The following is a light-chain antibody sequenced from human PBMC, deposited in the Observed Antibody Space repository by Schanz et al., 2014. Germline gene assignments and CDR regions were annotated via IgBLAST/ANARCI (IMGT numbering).Light chain of an antibody. CDR1: SSDVGSYDY. V-gene: IGLV2-8*01. Sequence: QSALIQPPSVSGSPGQSVTISCTGTSSDVGSYDYVSWYQQHPGTVPKPMIYNVNTQPSGVPDRFSGSKSGNTASLTVSGLQAEDEGDYYCSSYAGNNKLLFGGGTKLTVL. J-gene: IGLJ2*01. CDR2: NVN. CDR3: SSYAGNNKLL.